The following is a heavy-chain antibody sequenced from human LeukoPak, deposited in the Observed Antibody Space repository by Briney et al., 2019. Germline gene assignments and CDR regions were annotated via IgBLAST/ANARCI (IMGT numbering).Heavy chain of an antibody. V-gene: IGHV1-69*05. Sequence: SVKVSCKASGGTFSSHAISWVRQAPGQGLEWMGRIIPIFGTANYAQKFQGRVTITTDESTSTAYMELSSLRSEDTAVYYCARVRHDYYDSSGYLFDYWGQGTLVTVSS. J-gene: IGHJ4*02. CDR3: ARVRHDYYDSSGYLFDY. CDR2: IIPIFGTA. D-gene: IGHD3-22*01. CDR1: GGTFSSHA.